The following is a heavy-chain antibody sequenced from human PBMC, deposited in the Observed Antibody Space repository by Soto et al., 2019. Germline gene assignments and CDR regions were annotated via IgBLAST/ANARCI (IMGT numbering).Heavy chain of an antibody. CDR1: GGPIRAYH. J-gene: IGHJ4*02. V-gene: IGHV4-59*08. CDR2: VLYSGNT. D-gene: IGHD4-17*01. CDR3: ARLHSMTTVTVGYFDY. Sequence: SETLSLTCAVSGGPIRAYHWTWIRQPPGKGLEWIGYVLYSGNTKYNPSLKSRVTISVDTSKNQFSLKLSSVTAADTAVYYCARLHSMTTVTVGYFDYWGQGTLVTVSS.